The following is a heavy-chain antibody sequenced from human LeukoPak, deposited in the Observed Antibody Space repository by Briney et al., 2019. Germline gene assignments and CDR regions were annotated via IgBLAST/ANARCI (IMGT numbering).Heavy chain of an antibody. CDR3: ARGPGASVDF. J-gene: IGHJ4*02. Sequence: PSETLSLTCAVYGGSIRGYYWRWIRQPPGKGLEWIGEINHSGSPNYNPSLESRVTISEDTSKNHFSLMLRSVTAADTAVYYCARGPGASVDFWGQGTLVTVSS. CDR2: INHSGSP. D-gene: IGHD2-2*01. CDR1: GGSIRGYY. V-gene: IGHV4-34*01.